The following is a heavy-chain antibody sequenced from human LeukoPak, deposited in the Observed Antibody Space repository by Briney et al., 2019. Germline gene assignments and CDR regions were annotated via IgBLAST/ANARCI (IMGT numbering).Heavy chain of an antibody. CDR2: ISSSSSYI. D-gene: IGHD2-8*02. V-gene: IGHV3-21*04. Sequence: TGGSLRLSCTASGFTLSSYEMSWIRQAPGKGLEWVSSISSSSSYIYYADSVRGRFTISRDNSKSTLSLQMNSLRAEDTAIYYCATYRQVLLPFESWGQGTLVTVSS. CDR1: GFTLSSYE. CDR3: ATYRQVLLPFES. J-gene: IGHJ4*02.